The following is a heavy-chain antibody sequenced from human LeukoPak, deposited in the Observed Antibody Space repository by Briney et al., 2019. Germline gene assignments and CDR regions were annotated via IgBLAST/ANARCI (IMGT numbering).Heavy chain of an antibody. D-gene: IGHD3/OR15-3a*01. J-gene: IGHJ6*02. CDR3: ARDDLGTSYYYYGMDV. Sequence: GGSLRLSCAASGFTFGSYSMNWVRQAPGKGLEWVSYISSSGSTIYYADSVKGRFTISRDNAKNSLYLQMNSLRAEDTAVYYCARDDLGTSYYYYGMDVWGQGTTVTVSS. V-gene: IGHV3-48*01. CDR2: ISSSGSTI. CDR1: GFTFGSYS.